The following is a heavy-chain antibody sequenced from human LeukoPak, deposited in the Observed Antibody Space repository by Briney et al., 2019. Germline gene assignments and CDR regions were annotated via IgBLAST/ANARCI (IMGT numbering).Heavy chain of an antibody. D-gene: IGHD3-10*02. CDR2: ISSSGSTI. J-gene: IGHJ6*04. CDR3: AELGITMIGGV. V-gene: IGHV3-48*03. Sequence: GGSLRLSCAASGFTFSSYEMNWVRQAPGKGLEWVSYISSSGSTIYYADSVKGRFTISRDNAKNSLYLQMNSLRAEDAAVYYCAELGITMIGGVWSKGTTVTISS. CDR1: GFTFSSYE.